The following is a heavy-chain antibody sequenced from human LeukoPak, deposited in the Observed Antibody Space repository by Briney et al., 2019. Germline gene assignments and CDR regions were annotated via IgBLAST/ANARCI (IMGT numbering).Heavy chain of an antibody. J-gene: IGHJ4*02. CDR1: GGSISSGGYY. Sequence: SEPLSLTCPVSGGSISSGGYYWSWIRPHPGKGLEWIGYIYYSGSTYYNPSLKSRVTISVDTSKNQFSLKLSSVTAADTAVYYCASFREEGYYFDYWGQGTLVTVSS. V-gene: IGHV4-31*03. CDR2: IYYSGST. CDR3: ASFREEGYYFDY. D-gene: IGHD3-10*01.